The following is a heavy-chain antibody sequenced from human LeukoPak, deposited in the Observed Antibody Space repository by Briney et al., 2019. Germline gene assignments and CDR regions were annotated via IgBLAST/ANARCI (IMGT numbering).Heavy chain of an antibody. Sequence: SETLSLTCAVYGESFSGYYWTWIRQPPGKGLEWIGEINHSGSTNYNPSLKSRVTISVDTSKNQFSLQLNSVTPEDTAVYYCARDPGWLDFDQWGQGTLVTVSS. D-gene: IGHD6-19*01. CDR3: ARDPGWLDFDQ. CDR2: INHSGST. V-gene: IGHV4-34*01. CDR1: GESFSGYY. J-gene: IGHJ4*02.